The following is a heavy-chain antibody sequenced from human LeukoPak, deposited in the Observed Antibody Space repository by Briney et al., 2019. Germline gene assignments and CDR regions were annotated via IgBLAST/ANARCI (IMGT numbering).Heavy chain of an antibody. Sequence: GGSLRLSCAASGFTFSSYSMNWVRQAPGKGLEWVSYISSSSTIYYADSVKGRFTISRDNAKNSLYLQMNSLRAEDTAVYYCARDSRSGGSFDYWGQGTLVTVSS. CDR1: GFTFSSYS. J-gene: IGHJ4*02. D-gene: IGHD2-15*01. CDR3: ARDSRSGGSFDY. V-gene: IGHV3-48*04. CDR2: ISSSSTI.